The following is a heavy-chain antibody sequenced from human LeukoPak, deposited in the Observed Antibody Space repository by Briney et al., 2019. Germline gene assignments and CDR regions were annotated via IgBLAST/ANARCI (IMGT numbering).Heavy chain of an antibody. J-gene: IGHJ5*02. Sequence: ASVKVSCKASGYTXTGYYMHWVRQAPGQGLEWMGWINPNSGDTNYAQKFQGRVTMTRDTSISTVYMELSRLRSDDTAVYYCARVAVEMASWFDPWGQGTLLTVSS. CDR3: ARVAVEMASWFDP. CDR1: GYTXTGYY. D-gene: IGHD5-24*01. V-gene: IGHV1-2*02. CDR2: INPNSGDT.